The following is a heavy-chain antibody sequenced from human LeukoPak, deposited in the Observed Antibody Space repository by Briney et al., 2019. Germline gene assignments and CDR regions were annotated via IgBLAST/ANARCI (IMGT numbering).Heavy chain of an antibody. CDR2: IYTSGST. V-gene: IGHV4-61*02. D-gene: IGHD6-13*01. CDR1: GGSISSGSYY. J-gene: IGHJ6*03. CDR3: ARGGSSWAYYYMDV. Sequence: SETLSLTCTVSGGSISSGSYYWSWIRQPAGKGLEWIGRIYTSGSTNYNPSLKSRVTISVDKSKNQFSLKLSSVTAADTAVYYCARGGSSWAYYYMDVWGKGTTVTVSS.